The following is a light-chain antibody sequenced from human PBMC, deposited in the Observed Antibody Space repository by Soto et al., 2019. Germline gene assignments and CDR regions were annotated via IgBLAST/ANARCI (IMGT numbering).Light chain of an antibody. V-gene: IGLV2-14*01. CDR2: EVS. CDR3: NSYTNTAARV. CDR1: SSDVGAHNF. Sequence: QSVLTQPASVSGSPGQSITISCTGTSSDVGAHNFVSWYQQPPGKAPNLMIYEVSNRSSGVSNRFSGSKSGNTASLTISGHQAEDEADYYCNSYTNTAARVFGTGTKLTVL. J-gene: IGLJ1*01.